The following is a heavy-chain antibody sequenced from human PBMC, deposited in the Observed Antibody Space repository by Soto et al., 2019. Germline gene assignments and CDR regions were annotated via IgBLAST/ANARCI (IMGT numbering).Heavy chain of an antibody. CDR1: GFTFSSYA. J-gene: IGHJ3*02. CDR2: ISGSGGST. CDR3: AKDFPYYYDSSGYYPDAFDI. D-gene: IGHD3-22*01. Sequence: PGGSLRLSCAASGFTFSSYAMSWVRQAPGKGLEWVSAISGSGGSTYYADSVKGRFTISRDNSKNTLYLQMNSLRAEDTAVYYCAKDFPYYYDSSGYYPDAFDIWGQGTMVTVSS. V-gene: IGHV3-23*01.